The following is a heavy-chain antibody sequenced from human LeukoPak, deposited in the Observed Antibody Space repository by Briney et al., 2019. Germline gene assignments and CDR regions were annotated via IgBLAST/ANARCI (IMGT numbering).Heavy chain of an antibody. CDR2: IIPILGIA. CDR3: ARIYGGTNWYFDL. D-gene: IGHD4-23*01. Sequence: SVKVSCKASGGTFSSYAISWVRQAPGQGLEWMGRIIPILGIANYAQKFQGRVTITADKSTSTAYMELSSLRSEDTAVYYCARIYGGTNWYFDLWGRGTPVTVSS. CDR1: GGTFSSYA. V-gene: IGHV1-69*04. J-gene: IGHJ2*01.